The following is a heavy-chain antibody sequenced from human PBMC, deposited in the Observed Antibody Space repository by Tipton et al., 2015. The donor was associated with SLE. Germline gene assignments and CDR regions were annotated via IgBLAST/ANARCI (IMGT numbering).Heavy chain of an antibody. CDR3: VREGYYGDYFDY. CDR1: GYSFTSYG. D-gene: IGHD4-17*01. J-gene: IGHJ4*02. CDR2: ISTYDGAT. Sequence: QSGAEVKKPGASMRVSCKASGYSFTSYGICWVRQAPGQGLEWMGWISTYDGATEYAQNVQGRVTMTTDTSTTTAYLELRSLRSDDTAVYFCVREGYYGDYFDYWGQGTLVTVSS. V-gene: IGHV1-18*01.